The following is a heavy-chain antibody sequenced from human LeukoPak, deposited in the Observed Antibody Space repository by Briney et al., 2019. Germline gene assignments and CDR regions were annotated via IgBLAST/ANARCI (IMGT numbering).Heavy chain of an antibody. Sequence: ASVKVSCKPSGYTFNTYGISRVRQAPGQGLEWMGRISAYNGNTNYAQKFQGRVTMTTDTSTTTAYMELRSLRSDDTAVYYCARDTAHYGTSGYPDYWGQGTLVTVSS. CDR1: GYTFNTYG. D-gene: IGHD3-22*01. CDR3: ARDTAHYGTSGYPDY. J-gene: IGHJ4*02. V-gene: IGHV1-18*01. CDR2: ISAYNGNT.